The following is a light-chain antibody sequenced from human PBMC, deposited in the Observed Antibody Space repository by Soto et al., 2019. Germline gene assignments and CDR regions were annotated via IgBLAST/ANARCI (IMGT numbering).Light chain of an antibody. J-gene: IGLJ2*01. CDR2: EVS. V-gene: IGLV2-14*01. CDR3: CSYAGSNTVV. CDR1: SSDVGGYNY. Sequence: QSVLTQPASVSGSPGQSITISCSGTSSDVGGYNYVSWYQQHPGKAPQLIIYEVSNRPPGVSNRFSASTSGNTASLTISGLQAEDESDYYCCSYAGSNTVVFGGGTKLTVL.